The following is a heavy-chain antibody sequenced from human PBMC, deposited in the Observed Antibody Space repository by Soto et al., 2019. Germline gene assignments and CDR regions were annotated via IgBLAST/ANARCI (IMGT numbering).Heavy chain of an antibody. V-gene: IGHV1-2*02. J-gene: IGHJ6*02. Sequence: QVHLVQSGAEVKKPGASVRVSCKASGYIFNDYYIHWVRQAPGQGLEWMGWINPYNGGANFAQEFQGRVTMTSDTSLSIVYMEVTRLTYDDTAVYYCARDNYNYSGMDVWGQGTTVTVSS. CDR3: ARDNYNYSGMDV. CDR1: GYIFNDYY. CDR2: INPYNGGA.